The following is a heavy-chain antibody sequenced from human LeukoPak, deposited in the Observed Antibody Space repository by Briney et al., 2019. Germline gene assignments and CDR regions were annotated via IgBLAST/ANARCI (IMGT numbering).Heavy chain of an antibody. CDR2: INSDGSST. CDR3: ARPGGFSYGYYFDH. Sequence: GGSLRLSCVASGFTFSTYRMYWVRQVPGKGLVWVSRINSDGSSTAYADSVKGRFTISRDNAKNTLYMKMNSLRAEDTAVYYCARPGGFSYGYYFDHWGQGALVTVSS. J-gene: IGHJ4*02. D-gene: IGHD5-18*01. V-gene: IGHV3-74*01. CDR1: GFTFSTYR.